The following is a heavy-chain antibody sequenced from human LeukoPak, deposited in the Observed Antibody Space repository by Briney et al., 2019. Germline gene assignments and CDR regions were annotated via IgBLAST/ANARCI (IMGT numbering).Heavy chain of an antibody. CDR1: GYTFTSYA. Sequence: GASVKVSCKASGYTFTSYAMNWVRQGPGQGLEWRGWSSGYNGNTNYAKKLHGRVTMTTDTSTSTAYMELRSRTSDDTAVYYCARDAREVLLWFGEFFPWGQGTPVPVSS. CDR3: ARDAREVLLWFGEFFP. V-gene: IGHV1-18*01. J-gene: IGHJ4*01. D-gene: IGHD3-10*01. CDR2: SSGYNGNT.